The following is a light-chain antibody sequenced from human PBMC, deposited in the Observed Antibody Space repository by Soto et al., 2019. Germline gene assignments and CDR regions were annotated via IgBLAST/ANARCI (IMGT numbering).Light chain of an antibody. Sequence: DIQMTQSPSSLSASIGARVPITCQASQDISKYLNWFQQKPGKAPNLLIYDASNLETGVPSKFSGSGSGTHFTFTISSLQPEDIATYYCQQYDNLPLTFGGGTKVDIK. J-gene: IGKJ4*01. V-gene: IGKV1-33*01. CDR3: QQYDNLPLT. CDR1: QDISKY. CDR2: DAS.